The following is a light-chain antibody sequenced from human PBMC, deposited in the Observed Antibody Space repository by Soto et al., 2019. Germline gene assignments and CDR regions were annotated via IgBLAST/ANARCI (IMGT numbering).Light chain of an antibody. Sequence: QSVLPHPASVSGSPGHSITISCTGTSSDVGSYNRVSWYQQPPGTAPKLIIYEVRNRPSGVSNRFSGSKSGNTAYLTISGLQAEEEADYFCNSYTTSTNYVFGTGTKVTVL. CDR2: EVR. V-gene: IGLV2-14*01. J-gene: IGLJ1*01. CDR3: NSYTTSTNYV. CDR1: SSDVGSYNR.